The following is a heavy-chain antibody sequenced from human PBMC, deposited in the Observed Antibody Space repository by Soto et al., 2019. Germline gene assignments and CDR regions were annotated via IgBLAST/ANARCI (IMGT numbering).Heavy chain of an antibody. J-gene: IGHJ3*01. V-gene: IGHV3-53*01. CDR2: LYDVDGT. CDR1: GLTITGKKY. Sequence: GGSLRLSCAALGLTITGKKYMSWVRQAPGRGLEWVSALYDVDGTYYADSVKGRCTISRDSSKTIVFLQMTNLGPDDTAVYYWATWLLREHAYDLWGLGTTVTVSS. CDR3: ATWLLREHAYDL. D-gene: IGHD2-15*01.